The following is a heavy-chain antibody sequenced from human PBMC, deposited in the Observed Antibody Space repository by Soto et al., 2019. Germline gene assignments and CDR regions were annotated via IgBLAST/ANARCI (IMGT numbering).Heavy chain of an antibody. CDR3: AKGAYYYGSGSWYFDL. CDR2: ISGSGGST. V-gene: IGHV3-23*01. CDR1: GFTFSSYA. D-gene: IGHD3-10*01. Sequence: EVQLLESGGGLVQPGGSLRLSCAASGFTFSSYAMSWVRQAPGKGLEWVSAISGSGGSTYYADSVKGRFTISRDNSKNTLYLQMNSLSAVDTDVHYGAKGAYYYGSGSWYFDLWGRGTLVTVST. J-gene: IGHJ2*01.